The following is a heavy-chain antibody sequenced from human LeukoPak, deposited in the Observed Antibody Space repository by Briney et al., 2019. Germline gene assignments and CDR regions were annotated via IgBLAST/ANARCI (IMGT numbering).Heavy chain of an antibody. Sequence: PGGSLRLSCVASGFTFSDYYMSWIRQAPGKGLEWVSYISSSSSYTNYADSVKGRFTISRDNAKNSLYLQMNSLRAEDTAVYYCARDLAKDYDILTGYDYWGQGTLVTVSS. CDR3: ARDLAKDYDILTGYDY. D-gene: IGHD3-9*01. CDR1: GFTFSDYY. CDR2: ISSSSSYT. J-gene: IGHJ4*02. V-gene: IGHV3-11*06.